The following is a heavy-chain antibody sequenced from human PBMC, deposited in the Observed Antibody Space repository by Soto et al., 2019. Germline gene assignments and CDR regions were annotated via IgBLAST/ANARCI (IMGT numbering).Heavy chain of an antibody. V-gene: IGHV1-18*01. Sequence: QVQLVQSGAEVKKPGASVKVSCKASGYTFTSYGISWVRQAPGQGLEWMGWISAYNGNTNYAQKLQGRVTMTTDTSTRTAYMEMRSLRSDDTAVYYCARDQFDSYGPKGGLECWGQGNLVTVSS. J-gene: IGHJ4*02. CDR3: ARDQFDSYGPKGGLEC. D-gene: IGHD5-18*01. CDR2: ISAYNGNT. CDR1: GYTFTSYG.